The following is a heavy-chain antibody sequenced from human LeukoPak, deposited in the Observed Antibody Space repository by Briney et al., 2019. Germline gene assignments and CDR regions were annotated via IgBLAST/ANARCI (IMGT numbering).Heavy chain of an antibody. CDR1: GFTFDDYA. Sequence: QPGGSLRLSCAASGFTFDDYAMHWVRQAPGKGLEWVSLISWDGGSTYYADSVKGRFTISGDNSKNSLYLQMNSLRAEDTALYYCAKSGRTSPYYYYYYMDVWGKGTTVTVSS. CDR3: AKSGRTSPYYYYYYMDV. V-gene: IGHV3-43D*03. J-gene: IGHJ6*03. CDR2: ISWDGGST. D-gene: IGHD2-2*01.